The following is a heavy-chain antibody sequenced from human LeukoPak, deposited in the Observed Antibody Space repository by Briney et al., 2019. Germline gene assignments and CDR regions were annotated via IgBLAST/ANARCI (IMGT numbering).Heavy chain of an antibody. J-gene: IGHJ4*02. Sequence: ASVEVSCKASGDTFNGDYMHWVRQVPGHGLEWLGCINPNSGGAKYEQKFQDRVTMTRDTSINTAYMHLSRLRSDDTAVYYCARGSGYSAFDPFDHWGPGTLVTVSS. CDR3: ARGSGYSAFDPFDH. D-gene: IGHD5-12*01. CDR2: INPNSGGA. V-gene: IGHV1-2*02. CDR1: GDTFNGDY.